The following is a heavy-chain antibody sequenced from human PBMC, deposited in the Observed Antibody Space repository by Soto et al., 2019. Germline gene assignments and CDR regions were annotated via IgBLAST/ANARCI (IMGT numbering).Heavy chain of an antibody. Sequence: SETLSLTCAVYGGSFSGYYWSWIRQPPGKGLEWIGEINHSGSTNYNPSLKSRVTISVDTSKNQFSLKLSSVTAADTAVYYCATVSPNWNYLAAFDIWGQGTMVTVSS. J-gene: IGHJ3*02. CDR1: GGSFSGYY. CDR2: INHSGST. CDR3: ATVSPNWNYLAAFDI. D-gene: IGHD1-7*01. V-gene: IGHV4-34*01.